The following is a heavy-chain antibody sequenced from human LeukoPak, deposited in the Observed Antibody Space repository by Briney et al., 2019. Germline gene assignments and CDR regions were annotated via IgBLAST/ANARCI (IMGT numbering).Heavy chain of an antibody. V-gene: IGHV3-53*01. D-gene: IGHD3-22*01. CDR2: IYSGGST. J-gene: IGHJ4*02. CDR3: ARGDRAASGYDS. Sequence: PGGSLRLSCAASGFTVSSNYMSWVRQAPGKGLEWVSVIYSGGSTFYADSVKGRFSISRDNSKNTLYLQMNSLRAEDTAVYYCARGDRAASGYDSWGQGTLVTVSS. CDR1: GFTVSSNY.